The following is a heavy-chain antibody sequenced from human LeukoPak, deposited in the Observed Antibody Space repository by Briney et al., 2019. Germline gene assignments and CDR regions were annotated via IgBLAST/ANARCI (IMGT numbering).Heavy chain of an antibody. CDR1: GGSISSSNW. J-gene: IGHJ6*03. V-gene: IGHV4-4*02. CDR2: IYHTEST. CDR3: ARGRRQQLAYYYYYYMDV. D-gene: IGHD6-13*01. Sequence: PSETLSLTCVVSGGSISSSNWWNWVRQPPGKGLEWIGEIYHTESTNYNPSLKSRFTISVDKSKNQFSLKLSSVTAADTAVYYCARGRRQQLAYYYYYYMDVWGKGTTVTVSS.